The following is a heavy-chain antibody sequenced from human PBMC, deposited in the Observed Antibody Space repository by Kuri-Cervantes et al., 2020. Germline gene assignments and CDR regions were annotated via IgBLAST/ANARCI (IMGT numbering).Heavy chain of an antibody. D-gene: IGHD2-15*01. CDR3: ARGEVVAASMDV. V-gene: IGHV3-9*01. J-gene: IGHJ6*03. Sequence: GGSLRLSCVASGFTFDNYAMHWVRQAPGKGLEWVAGISWNSGSIGYAGSMKGRFTISRDNAKSSLYLQMNSLRTEDTAVYYCARGEVVAASMDVWGKGTTVTVSS. CDR1: GFTFDNYA. CDR2: ISWNSGSI.